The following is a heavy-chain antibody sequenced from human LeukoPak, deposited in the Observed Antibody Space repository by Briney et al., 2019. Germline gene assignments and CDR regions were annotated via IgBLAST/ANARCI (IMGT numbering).Heavy chain of an antibody. V-gene: IGHV7-4-1*02. CDR1: GYTFTGYY. J-gene: IGHJ3*02. D-gene: IGHD3-22*01. Sequence: ASVKVSCKASGYTFTGYYMHWVRQAPGQGLEWMGWINTNTGNPTYAQGFTGRFVFSLDTSVSTAYLQISSLKAEDTAVYYCARGIGSSGQYYGDGAFDIWGQGTMVTVSS. CDR3: ARGIGSSGQYYGDGAFDI. CDR2: INTNTGNP.